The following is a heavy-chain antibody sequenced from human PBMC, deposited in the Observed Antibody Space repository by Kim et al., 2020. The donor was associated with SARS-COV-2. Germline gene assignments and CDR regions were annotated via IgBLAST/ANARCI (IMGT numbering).Heavy chain of an antibody. J-gene: IGHJ4*02. V-gene: IGHV3-74*01. CDR3: ASYGYSSSRRNYYFDY. CDR2: INSDGSST. Sequence: GGSLRLSCAASGFTFSSYWMHWVRQAPGKGLVWVSRINSDGSSTSYADSVKGRFTISRDNAKNTLYLQMNSLRAEDTAVYYCASYGYSSSRRNYYFDYWGQGTLVTVSS. CDR1: GFTFSSYW. D-gene: IGHD6-13*01.